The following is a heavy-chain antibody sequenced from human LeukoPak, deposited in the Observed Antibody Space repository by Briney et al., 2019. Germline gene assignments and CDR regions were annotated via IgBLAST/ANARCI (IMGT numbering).Heavy chain of an antibody. D-gene: IGHD5-24*01. J-gene: IGHJ4*02. Sequence: GGSLRLSCAASGFTISTYVMNWVRQAPGKGLEWVSSVSESADRTFYADSVKGRFTISRDNSKNTLYLEMSSLRVEDTAVYYRTRRGADGWGFFDYWGQGILVAVSS. CDR1: GFTISTYV. CDR3: TRRGADGWGFFDY. CDR2: VSESADRT. V-gene: IGHV3-23*01.